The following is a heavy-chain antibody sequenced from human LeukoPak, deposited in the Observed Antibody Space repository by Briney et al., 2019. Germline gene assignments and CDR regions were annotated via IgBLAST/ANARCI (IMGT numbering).Heavy chain of an antibody. V-gene: IGHV4-59*12. J-gene: IGHJ5*02. CDR1: GGSISSYY. CDR2: IYYSGST. D-gene: IGHD2-2*01. CDR3: ARRGGGYCSSTSCYQSWFDP. Sequence: SETLSLTCTVSGGSISSYYWSWIRQPPGKGLEWIGYIYYSGSTNYNPSLKSRVTISVDTSKNQFSLKLSSVTAADTAMYYCARRGGGYCSSTSCYQSWFDPWGQGTLVTVSS.